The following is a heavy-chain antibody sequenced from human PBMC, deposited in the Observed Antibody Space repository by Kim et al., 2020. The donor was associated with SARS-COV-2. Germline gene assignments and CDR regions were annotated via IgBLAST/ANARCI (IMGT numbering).Heavy chain of an antibody. CDR2: ISVADSGHN. Sequence: SETLSLTCSVSSFSLNNHYWSWIRQTPEKGLEWIGYISVADSGHNRYNPSLRRRVTISADMSKSQFSLTLTSVTAADTAVYFCAGEALGVPRHYWGQGTLDTVS. CDR1: SFSLNNHY. V-gene: IGHV4-59*11. D-gene: IGHD3-16*01. J-gene: IGHJ4*02. CDR3: AGEALGVPRHY.